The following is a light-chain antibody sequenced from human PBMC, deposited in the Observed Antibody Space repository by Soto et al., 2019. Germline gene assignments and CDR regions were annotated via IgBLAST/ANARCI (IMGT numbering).Light chain of an antibody. V-gene: IGKV1-5*03. CDR1: QSISSW. Sequence: VSVNEGDRVTITCRASQSISSWLAWYQQKPGKAPKLLIDRASTLQSGVPSRFSASGSGTEFILTISFLRADDVVPYCSPLATCLPLRFG. J-gene: IGKJ4*01. CDR3: PLATCLPLR. CDR2: RAS.